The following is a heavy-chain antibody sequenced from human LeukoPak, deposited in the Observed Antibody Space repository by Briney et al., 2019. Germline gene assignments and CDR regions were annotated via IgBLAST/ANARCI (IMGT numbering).Heavy chain of an antibody. J-gene: IGHJ5*02. CDR1: GYTFTGYY. CDR3: ARSAAAANWFDP. V-gene: IGHV1-2*04. Sequence: GASVKVSCKASGYTFTGYYMHWVRQAPGQGLEWMGWINPNSGGTNYAQKFQGWVTMTRDTSISTAYMGLSRPRSDDTAVYYCARSAAAANWFDPWGQGTLVTVSS. CDR2: INPNSGGT. D-gene: IGHD6-13*01.